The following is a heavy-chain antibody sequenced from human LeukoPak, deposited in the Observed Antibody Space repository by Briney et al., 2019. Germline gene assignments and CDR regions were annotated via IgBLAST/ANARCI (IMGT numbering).Heavy chain of an antibody. CDR1: GYTFTYYD. J-gene: IGHJ4*02. CDR2: ISAFNGNT. Sequence: ASVKVSCRASGYTFTYYDISWVRQAPGQGLEWMGWISAFNGNTNYAQKLQGRVTMTTDTSTSTVYMGLGSLRSYDSAMYHWATDKAGNWANDYWGQGTLVTVSS. CDR3: ATDKAGNWANDY. V-gene: IGHV1-18*01. D-gene: IGHD7-27*01.